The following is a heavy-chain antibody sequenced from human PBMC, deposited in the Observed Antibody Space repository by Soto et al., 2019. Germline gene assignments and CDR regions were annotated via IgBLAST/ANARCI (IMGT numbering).Heavy chain of an antibody. CDR1: GSSISSGDYY. V-gene: IGHV4-30-4*01. CDR3: TRESNVVVVAATLGDYGMDV. J-gene: IGHJ6*02. CDR2: IYYSGST. Sequence: SETLSLTCTVSGSSISSGDYYWSWIRQPPXKGLEWIGYIYYSGSTYYNPSLKSRVTISVDTSKNQFSLKLSSVTAADTAVYYCTRESNVVVVAATLGDYGMDVWGQGTTVTVSS. D-gene: IGHD2-15*01.